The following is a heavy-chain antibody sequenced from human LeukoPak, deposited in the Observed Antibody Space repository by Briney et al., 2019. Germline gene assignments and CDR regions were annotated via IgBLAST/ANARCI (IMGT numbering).Heavy chain of an antibody. CDR1: GFSFSNYA. Sequence: GGSLRLSCAASGFSFSNYAMSWVRQAPARGPEWVSSIRGGGATFYADSMKGRFTLSRDDSRNTVYLQLNNLRVEDTAIYYCAKANWVSNADAVWWGQGTQVTVSS. CDR3: AKANWVSNADAVW. D-gene: IGHD1-1*01. J-gene: IGHJ4*02. CDR2: IRGGGAT. V-gene: IGHV3-23*01.